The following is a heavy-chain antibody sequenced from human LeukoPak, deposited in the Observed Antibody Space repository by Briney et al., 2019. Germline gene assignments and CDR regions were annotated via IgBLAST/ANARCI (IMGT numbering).Heavy chain of an antibody. CDR2: IYYRVTS. V-gene: IGHV4-59*01. D-gene: IGHD6-13*01. Sequence: SETLSLTCTVSGDSISTYYWSWIRQPPGKGLEWIGYIYYRVTSDYNPSLKSRVTMSVDMSTRQISLKLSSVTAADTAVYYCARGAVAGRFSLRPTGAYYMDVWGKGTTVTVSS. CDR1: GDSISTYY. CDR3: ARGAVAGRFSLRPTGAYYMDV. J-gene: IGHJ6*03.